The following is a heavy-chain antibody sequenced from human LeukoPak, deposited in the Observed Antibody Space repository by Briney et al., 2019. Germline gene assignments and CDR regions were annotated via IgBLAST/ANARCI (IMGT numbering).Heavy chain of an antibody. CDR1: GDSISSSSYY. Sequence: PSETLSLTCTVSGDSISSSSYYWGWIRQPPGKGLEWIGSIYYSGSTYYNPSLKSRVTISVDTSKNQFSLKLSSVTAADTAVYYPAAIDYYYYYMDVWGKGTTVTISS. CDR3: AAIDYYYYYMDV. J-gene: IGHJ6*03. CDR2: IYYSGST. V-gene: IGHV4-39*01. D-gene: IGHD2-2*01.